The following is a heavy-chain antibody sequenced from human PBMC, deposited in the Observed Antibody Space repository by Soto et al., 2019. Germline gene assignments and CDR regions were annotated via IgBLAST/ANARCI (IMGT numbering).Heavy chain of an antibody. Sequence: EVQLLESGGALVQPGGSLSPPFAASGFTFTSIGMTWVRKAPGKGLGGASVISGSGGSTYYEDSVKGRFTLSRDNSKNTVYLQMNSLRAEDTAVYYCAKDSPVGVPLMRDLHDWGQGTLVTVSS. CDR2: ISGSGGST. D-gene: IGHD2-8*01. CDR1: GFTFTSIG. CDR3: AKDSPVGVPLMRDLHD. J-gene: IGHJ1*01. V-gene: IGHV3-23*01.